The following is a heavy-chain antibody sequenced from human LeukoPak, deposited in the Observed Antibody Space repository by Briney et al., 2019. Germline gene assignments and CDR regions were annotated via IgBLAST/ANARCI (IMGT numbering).Heavy chain of an antibody. D-gene: IGHD2-21*02. Sequence: GESLKISCKGSGYTFTSYAMHWVRQAPGQRLEWMGWINAGNGNTKYSQKFQGRVTITRDTSASTAYMELSILRSEDTAVYYCARDRGVTSENNWFDPWGQGTLVTVSS. V-gene: IGHV1-3*01. J-gene: IGHJ5*02. CDR2: INAGNGNT. CDR1: GYTFTSYA. CDR3: ARDRGVTSENNWFDP.